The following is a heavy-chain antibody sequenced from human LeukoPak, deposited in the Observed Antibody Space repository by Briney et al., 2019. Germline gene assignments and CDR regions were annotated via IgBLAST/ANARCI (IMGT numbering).Heavy chain of an antibody. D-gene: IGHD2/OR15-2a*01. CDR2: INSDGSWT. Sequence: GGSLRLSCVASANSWMHWVRQAPGKGLVWVSHINSDGSWTSYADSVKGRFTISKDNAKNTVCLQMNSLRAEDTAVYYCVSFYETYWGRGTLVTVSS. J-gene: IGHJ4*02. CDR1: ANSW. CDR3: VSFYETY. V-gene: IGHV3-74*01.